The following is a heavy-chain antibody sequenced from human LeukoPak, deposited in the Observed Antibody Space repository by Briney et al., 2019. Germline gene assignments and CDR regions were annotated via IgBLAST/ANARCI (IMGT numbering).Heavy chain of an antibody. V-gene: IGHV4-59*08. CDR2: INYSGST. J-gene: IGHJ5*02. CDR3: AREHYSSSSFNWFDP. D-gene: IGHD6-6*01. CDR1: GGSISGYY. Sequence: PSETLSLTCTVSGGSISGYYWSWIRQPPGKGLEWIGYINYSGSTNYNPSLKSRVTISVDTSKNQFSLKLSSVTAADTAMYYCAREHYSSSSFNWFDPWGQGTLVTVSS.